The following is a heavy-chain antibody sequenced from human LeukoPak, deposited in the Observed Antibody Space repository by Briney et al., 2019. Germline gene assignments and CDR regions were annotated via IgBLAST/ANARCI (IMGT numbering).Heavy chain of an antibody. CDR1: GGSISSGGYY. CDR3: ATGGEQQLSGSVYYGMDV. J-gene: IGHJ6*02. CDR2: IYYSGST. D-gene: IGHD6-13*01. V-gene: IGHV4-31*11. Sequence: PSETLSLTCAVSGGSISSGGYYWSWIRQHPGKGLEWIGYIYYSGSTYYNPSLKSRVTISVDTSKNQFSLKLSSVTAADTAVYYCATGGEQQLSGSVYYGMDVWGQGTTVTVSS.